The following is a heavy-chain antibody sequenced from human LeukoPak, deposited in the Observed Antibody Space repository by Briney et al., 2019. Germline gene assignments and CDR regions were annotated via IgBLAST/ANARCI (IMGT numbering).Heavy chain of an antibody. CDR3: AREGYYDSSLDY. J-gene: IGHJ4*02. CDR1: GGTFSSYA. V-gene: IGHV1-3*01. D-gene: IGHD3-22*01. CDR2: INAGNGNT. Sequence: ASVKVSCTASGGTFSSYAISWVRQAPGQRLEWMGWINAGNGNTKYSQKFQGRVTITRDTSASTAYMELSSLRSEDTAVYYCAREGYYDSSLDYWGQGTLVTVSS.